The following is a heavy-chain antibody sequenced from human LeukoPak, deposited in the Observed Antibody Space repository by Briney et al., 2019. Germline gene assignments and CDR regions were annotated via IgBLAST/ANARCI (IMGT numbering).Heavy chain of an antibody. CDR3: ATVQGGVTEYAFDT. V-gene: IGHV1-24*01. CDR2: FDPEDGET. J-gene: IGHJ3*02. CDR1: GYTLTELS. D-gene: IGHD2-21*02. Sequence: ASVKVSCKVSGYTLTELSMHWVRQAPGKGLEWMGGFDPEDGETIYAQKFQGRVTMTEDTSTDTAYMELSSLRSEDTAVYYCATVQGGVTEYAFDTWGQGTMVTVSS.